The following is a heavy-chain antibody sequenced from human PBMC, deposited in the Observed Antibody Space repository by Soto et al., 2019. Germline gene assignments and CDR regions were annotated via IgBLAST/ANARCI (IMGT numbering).Heavy chain of an antibody. D-gene: IGHD3-3*01. CDR1: GFMFTSSA. CDR2: LVVVSGNK. Sequence: ASVKVSCKTSGFMFTSSAVQWVRQARGQRLEGIGCLVVVSGNKHYAQHFQERVTLTRDMATGTAYIELCSLSSEDTAVYYCAAVPDLGFLKWLQAYFDCWGQGPLGAVSS. CDR3: AAVPDLGFLKWLQAYFDC. J-gene: IGHJ4*02. V-gene: IGHV1-58*01.